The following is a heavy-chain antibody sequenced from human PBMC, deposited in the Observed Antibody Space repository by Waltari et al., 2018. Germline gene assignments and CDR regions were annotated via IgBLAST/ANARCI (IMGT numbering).Heavy chain of an antibody. D-gene: IGHD3-9*01. Sequence: EVQLVESGGGLVQPGGSLRRSCASSGLRVSSYWMLWVRKAPGMGLGWVSRINPDGTMTTYADSVKGRCTVSRDNAKNTVYVQMNSLRAEDTAVYYCVRGGHFDWSPIDHWGQGTPVTVSS. CDR1: GLRVSSYW. CDR3: VRGGHFDWSPIDH. CDR2: INPDGTMT. J-gene: IGHJ4*02. V-gene: IGHV3-74*01.